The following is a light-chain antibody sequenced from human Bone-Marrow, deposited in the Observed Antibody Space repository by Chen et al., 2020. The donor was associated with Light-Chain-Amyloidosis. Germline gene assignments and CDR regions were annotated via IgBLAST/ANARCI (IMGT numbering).Light chain of an antibody. J-gene: IGLJ2*01. CDR3: QSADSSGTYEVI. CDR2: RDT. Sequence: SQKLTQPPTGSVSPGQKARRSCSGDDLPTKYAYWYQQKPGQAPVLVIHRDTERPSGISERFSGSSSGTTATLTISGVQAEDEADYHCQSADSSGTYEVIFGGGTKLTVL. V-gene: IGLV3-25*03. CDR1: DLPTKY.